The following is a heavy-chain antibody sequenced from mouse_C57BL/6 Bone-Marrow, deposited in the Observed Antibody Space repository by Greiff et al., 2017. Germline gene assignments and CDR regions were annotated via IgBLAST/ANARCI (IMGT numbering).Heavy chain of an antibody. CDR2: IDPSDSYT. CDR1: GYTFTSYW. CDR3: ARDSNLYFDV. V-gene: IGHV1-69*01. D-gene: IGHD2-5*01. Sequence: QVQLQQPGAELVMPGASVKLSCKASGYTFTSYWMHWVKQRPGQGLGWIGEIDPSDSYTNYNQKFKGKSTLTVDKSSSTAYMQLSSLTSEDAAVYYCARDSNLYFDVWGTGTTVTVSA. J-gene: IGHJ1*03.